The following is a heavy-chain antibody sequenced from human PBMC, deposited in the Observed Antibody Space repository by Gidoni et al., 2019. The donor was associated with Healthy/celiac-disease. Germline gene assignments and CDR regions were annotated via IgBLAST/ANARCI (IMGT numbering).Heavy chain of an antibody. CDR2: INAGNGNT. CDR3: ARVPPSYYDSSGYYYPFDY. CDR1: GYTFTRYA. V-gene: IGHV1-3*01. J-gene: IGHJ4*02. D-gene: IGHD3-22*01. Sequence: QVQLVPSGAEVKKPGASVKVSCKASGYTFTRYAMHWVRQAPGHRLEWMGWINAGNGNTKYSQKFQGRVTITRDTSASTAYMELSSLRSEDTAVYYCARVPPSYYDSSGYYYPFDYWGQGTLVTVSS.